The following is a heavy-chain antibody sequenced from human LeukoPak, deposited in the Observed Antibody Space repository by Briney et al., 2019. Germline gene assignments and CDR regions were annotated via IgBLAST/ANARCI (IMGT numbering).Heavy chain of an antibody. V-gene: IGHV4-59*01. CDR2: IYYSGST. CDR3: ARGLKVGNSGYYFDY. J-gene: IGHJ4*02. D-gene: IGHD3-10*01. CDR1: SGSISDYY. Sequence: SETLSLTCTVSSGSISDYYWSWIRQPPGKGLEWIGYIYYSGSTNYNPSLKSRVTILVDMSKNQFSLKMSSVTAADTAVYYCARGLKVGNSGYYFDYWGQGTLVTVSS.